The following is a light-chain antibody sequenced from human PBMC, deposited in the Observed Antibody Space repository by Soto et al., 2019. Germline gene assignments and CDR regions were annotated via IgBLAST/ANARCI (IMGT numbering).Light chain of an antibody. V-gene: IGLV2-8*01. CDR2: EVT. CDR1: SSDVGAYNS. CDR3: SSYAGSNILV. Sequence: QSVLTQAAYASGAHGHAGTISCTGTSSDVGAYNSVSWYQQHPGKAPKLMIYEVTKRPSGVPDRFSGSKSGNTASLTVSGLQAEDEADYYCSSYAGSNILVFGTGTKVTVL. J-gene: IGLJ1*01.